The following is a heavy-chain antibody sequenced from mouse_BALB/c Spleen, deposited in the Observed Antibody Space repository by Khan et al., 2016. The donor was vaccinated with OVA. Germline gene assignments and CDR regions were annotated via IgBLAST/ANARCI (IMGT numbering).Heavy chain of an antibody. Sequence: QVRLQQSGTELVRPGVSVKISCKGSGYTFTDFTMHWMKQSHAMSLEWIGVISTYYGDADYNQKFKGKATMTVDKSSNTAYMDLARLTSEDSAIYYRARGGGGDRFLYWGQGTLVTVSA. V-gene: IGHV1S137*01. J-gene: IGHJ3*01. CDR2: ISTYYGDA. CDR3: ARGGGGDRFLY. CDR1: GYTFTDFT.